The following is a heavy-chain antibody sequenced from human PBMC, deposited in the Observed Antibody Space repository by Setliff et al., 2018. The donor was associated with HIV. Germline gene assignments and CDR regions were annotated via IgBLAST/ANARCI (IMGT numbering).Heavy chain of an antibody. CDR1: RSTFNSHT. CDR3: ARSDIVATISGYYYYMDV. Sequence: ASVKVSCKASRSTFNSHTINWVRQAPGQGLDWMGRIIPILGVANYAQRFQGKVTITADKSTSTAYMELTSLRSEDTAVYYCARSDIVATISGYYYYMDVWGKGTTVT. D-gene: IGHD5-12*01. J-gene: IGHJ6*03. CDR2: IIPILGVA. V-gene: IGHV1-69*02.